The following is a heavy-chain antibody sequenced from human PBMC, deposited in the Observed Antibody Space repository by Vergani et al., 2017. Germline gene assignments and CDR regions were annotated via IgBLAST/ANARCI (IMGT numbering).Heavy chain of an antibody. Sequence: QVQLVQSGAEVKKPGSSVKVSCKASGGTFSSYAISWVRQAPGQRLEWMGGIIPIFGTANYAQKFQGRVTITADDSTSTAYMELNSLRAEDTAVYYCASFEAATPTYYYYGMDVWGQGTTVTVSS. V-gene: IGHV1-69*01. D-gene: IGHD6-25*01. J-gene: IGHJ6*02. CDR3: ASFEAATPTYYYYGMDV. CDR2: IIPIFGTA. CDR1: GGTFSSYA.